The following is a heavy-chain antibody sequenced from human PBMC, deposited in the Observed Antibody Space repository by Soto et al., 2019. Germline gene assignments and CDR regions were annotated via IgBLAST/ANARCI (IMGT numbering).Heavy chain of an antibody. CDR1: GGSISSYY. D-gene: IGHD2-15*01. V-gene: IGHV4-59*08. Sequence: SETLSLTCTVSGGSISSYYWIWIRQPPGKGLEWIGYIYYSGSTNYNPSLKSRVTISVDTSKNQFSLKLSSVTAADTAVYYCARTIGYCSGGSCLTPMDVWGKGTTVTVSS. J-gene: IGHJ6*03. CDR2: IYYSGST. CDR3: ARTIGYCSGGSCLTPMDV.